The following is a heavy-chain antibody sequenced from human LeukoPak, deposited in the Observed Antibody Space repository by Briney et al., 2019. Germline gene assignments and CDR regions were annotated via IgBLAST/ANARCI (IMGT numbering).Heavy chain of an antibody. CDR2: IYSDGRT. CDR3: ARDRGAVAGVDY. Sequence: GGSLRLSCAASGFTFNNYAMNWVRQAPGKGLEWVSLIYSDGRTYYADSVKGRCTISRDNSKNTLYLQMNSLRAEDTAVYYCARDRGAVAGVDYWGQGTLVTVSS. CDR1: GFTFNNYA. J-gene: IGHJ4*02. D-gene: IGHD6-19*01. V-gene: IGHV3-66*01.